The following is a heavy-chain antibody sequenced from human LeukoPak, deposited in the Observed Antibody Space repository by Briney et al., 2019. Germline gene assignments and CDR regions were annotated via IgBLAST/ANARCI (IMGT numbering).Heavy chain of an antibody. J-gene: IGHJ4*02. Sequence: PGGSLRLSCAASGFTFDDYAMHWVRQAPGKGLEWVSGISWNSGSIGYADSVKGRFTISRDNAKNSLYLQMNSLRAEDTALYYCAKDGGQWLVPYYFDYWGQGTLVTVSS. D-gene: IGHD6-19*01. CDR3: AKDGGQWLVPYYFDY. CDR1: GFTFDDYA. V-gene: IGHV3-9*01. CDR2: ISWNSGSI.